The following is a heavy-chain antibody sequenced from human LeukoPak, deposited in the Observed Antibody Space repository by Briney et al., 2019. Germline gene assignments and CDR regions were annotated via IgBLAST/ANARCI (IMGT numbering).Heavy chain of an antibody. J-gene: IGHJ4*02. CDR2: IYTSGNT. V-gene: IGHV4-4*07. D-gene: IGHD6-19*01. CDR3: AREGGSSGWDFFDY. CDR1: GGPISSYY. Sequence: SETLSLTCTVSGGPISSYYWSWIRQPAGKGLEWIGRIYTSGNTNYIPSLRSRVTMSVDTSKNQFSLKLSSVTAADTAVYYCAREGGSSGWDFFDYWGQGTLVTVSS.